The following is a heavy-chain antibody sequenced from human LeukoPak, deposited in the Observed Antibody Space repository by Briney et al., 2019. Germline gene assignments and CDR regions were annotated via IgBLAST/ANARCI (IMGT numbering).Heavy chain of an antibody. Sequence: ASVKVSCKVSGYTLTELSMHWVRQAPGKGLEWMGGFDPEDGETIYAQKFQGRVTMTEDTSTDTAYMELSSLRSEDTAVYYCATDSLSLVNDAFDIWGQGTMITVSS. CDR2: FDPEDGET. CDR1: GYTLTELS. CDR3: ATDSLSLVNDAFDI. J-gene: IGHJ3*02. V-gene: IGHV1-24*01. D-gene: IGHD2-8*02.